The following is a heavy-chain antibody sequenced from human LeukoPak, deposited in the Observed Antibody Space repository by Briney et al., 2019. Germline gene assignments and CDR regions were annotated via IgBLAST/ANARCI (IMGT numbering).Heavy chain of an antibody. J-gene: IGHJ5*02. Sequence: ASVKVSCKASGYTFTSYGISWVRQAPGQGLEWMGWFSAYNGNTNYAQKLQGRVTMTTDTSTSTAYMELRSLRSDDTAVYYCARVPPIAVAGTNWFDPWGQGTLVTVSS. D-gene: IGHD6-19*01. CDR3: ARVPPIAVAGTNWFDP. V-gene: IGHV1-18*01. CDR1: GYTFTSYG. CDR2: FSAYNGNT.